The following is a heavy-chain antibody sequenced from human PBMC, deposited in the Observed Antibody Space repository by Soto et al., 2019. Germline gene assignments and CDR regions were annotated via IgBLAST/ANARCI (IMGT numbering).Heavy chain of an antibody. D-gene: IGHD3-10*01. CDR1: GFTFSTYT. Sequence: EAQLVESGGGLVKPGGSLRLACAASGFTFSTYTLNWVRQAPGKGLEWVSSISTSGDSTYYEDSLRGRFTISRDNARASLYLQMDSLRVEDTAMYYCAKDRGDGSGRGLDFWGQGTLLTVSS. J-gene: IGHJ4*02. CDR3: AKDRGDGSGRGLDF. CDR2: ISTSGDST. V-gene: IGHV3-21*01.